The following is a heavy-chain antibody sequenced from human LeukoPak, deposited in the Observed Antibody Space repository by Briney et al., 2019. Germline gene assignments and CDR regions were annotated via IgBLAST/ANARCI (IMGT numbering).Heavy chain of an antibody. V-gene: IGHV3-7*01. CDR3: ARVGSCSWDN. J-gene: IGHJ4*02. D-gene: IGHD3-10*02. CDR2: IKPDGSEK. CDR1: GFTFISYW. Sequence: GGSLRLSCVACGFTFISYWMNWVRQAPGKGRECVAIIKPDGSEKFYADSVRGRFTISRDNAKNSLYLQMNSPRADDTAVYYCARVGSCSWDNWGQGTLVTVSS.